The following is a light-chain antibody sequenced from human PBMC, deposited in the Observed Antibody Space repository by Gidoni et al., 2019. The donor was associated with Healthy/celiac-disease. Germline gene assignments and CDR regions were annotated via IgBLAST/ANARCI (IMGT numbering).Light chain of an antibody. J-gene: IGKJ5*01. CDR3: QQRSNWPIT. Sequence: ETVLTLSPATLSLSPGERATLACSASLSVSSYLAWYQQKPGQAPRLLIYDASHRATGIPARFSGSGSGTDFTLTISSLEPEDFAVYYCQQRSNWPITCGQGTRLEIK. CDR2: DAS. V-gene: IGKV3-11*01. CDR1: LSVSSY.